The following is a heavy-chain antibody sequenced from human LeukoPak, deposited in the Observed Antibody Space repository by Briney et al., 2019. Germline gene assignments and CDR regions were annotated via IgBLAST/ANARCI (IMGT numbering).Heavy chain of an antibody. Sequence: PGGSLRLSCAASGFTFSSYSMNWVRQAPGKGLAWVSSISSSSSYIYYADSVKGRFTISRDNAKNSLYLQMNSLRAEDTAVYYCAREAEAVAGYFDYWGQGTLVTVSS. CDR1: GFTFSSYS. J-gene: IGHJ4*02. CDR3: AREAEAVAGYFDY. V-gene: IGHV3-21*01. CDR2: ISSSSSYI. D-gene: IGHD6-19*01.